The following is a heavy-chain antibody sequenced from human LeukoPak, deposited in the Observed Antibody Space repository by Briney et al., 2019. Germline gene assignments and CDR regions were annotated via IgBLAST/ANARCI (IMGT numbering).Heavy chain of an antibody. Sequence: ASVKVSCKASGYTFTIYGISWVRQAPGQGLEWVGWISAYNGNTNYAQKLQGRVTMTTDTSTSTAYMELRSLRSDDTAVYYCAWYYYGSGRRLLGYWGQGILVTVSS. D-gene: IGHD3-10*01. CDR1: GYTFTIYG. V-gene: IGHV1-18*01. J-gene: IGHJ4*02. CDR3: AWYYYGSGRRLLGY. CDR2: ISAYNGNT.